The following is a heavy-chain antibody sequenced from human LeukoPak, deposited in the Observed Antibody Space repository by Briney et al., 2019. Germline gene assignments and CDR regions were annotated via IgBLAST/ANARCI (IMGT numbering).Heavy chain of an antibody. CDR1: GFTFSSYA. J-gene: IGHJ4*02. Sequence: GGSLRLSCAASGFTFSSYAMSWVRQAPGKGLEWVSGISGSGGNTYYADSVKGRFTVSRDNSKNTLYLQMNSLRAEDTAVYYCAKETFYYGSGSSMGYWGQGTLVTVSS. CDR3: AKETFYYGSGSSMGY. CDR2: ISGSGGNT. V-gene: IGHV3-23*01. D-gene: IGHD3-10*01.